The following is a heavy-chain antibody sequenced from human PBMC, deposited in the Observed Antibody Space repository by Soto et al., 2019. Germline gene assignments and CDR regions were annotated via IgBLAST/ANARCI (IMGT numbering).Heavy chain of an antibody. Sequence: EVQLVESGGDLVQPGGSLRLSCAASGFTFSSNWMSWVRQAAGQGLEWVANVNQDGSGRYYVDSVKGRFTISRDNAKNSLYLQMNSLRAEDTAVYYCARDTGYSSGWGYWGQGTLVIVSS. CDR1: GFTFSSNW. V-gene: IGHV3-7*04. CDR2: VNQDGSGR. D-gene: IGHD6-19*01. CDR3: ARDTGYSSGWGY. J-gene: IGHJ4*02.